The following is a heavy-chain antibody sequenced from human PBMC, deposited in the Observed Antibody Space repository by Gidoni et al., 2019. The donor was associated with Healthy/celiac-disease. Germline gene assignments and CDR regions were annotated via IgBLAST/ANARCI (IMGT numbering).Heavy chain of an antibody. Sequence: EVQLLESGGGLVQPGGSLRLSCAASGFTFSSYAMSWVRQAPGKGLEWVSAISGSGGSTYYADSVKGRFTISRDNAKNTLYLQMNSLRAEDTAVYYCAKDISDYDILKTGYWGQGTLVTVSS. CDR3: AKDISDYDILKTGY. CDR2: ISGSGGST. CDR1: GFTFSSYA. D-gene: IGHD3-9*01. V-gene: IGHV3-23*01. J-gene: IGHJ4*02.